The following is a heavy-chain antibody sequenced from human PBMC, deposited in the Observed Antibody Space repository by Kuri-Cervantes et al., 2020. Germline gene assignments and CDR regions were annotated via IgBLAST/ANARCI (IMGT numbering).Heavy chain of an antibody. V-gene: IGHV4-59*12. D-gene: IGHD6-6*01. Sequence: GSLRLSCTVSGGSISGYYWSWVRQPPGKALEWIGNIYYSGSTNYNPSLKSRVTISVDTSKNQFSLKLSSVTAADTAVYYCARVPTLGIAARRGRSGVDYWGQGTLVTVSS. CDR3: ARVPTLGIAARRGRSGVDY. CDR1: GGSISGYY. CDR2: IYYSGST. J-gene: IGHJ4*02.